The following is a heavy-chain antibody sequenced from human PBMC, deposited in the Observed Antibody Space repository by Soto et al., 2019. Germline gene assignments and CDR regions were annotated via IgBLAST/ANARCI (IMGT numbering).Heavy chain of an antibody. CDR2: IYVGDSET. J-gene: IGHJ4*02. CDR1: GNCFTSYW. D-gene: IGHD2-8*01. Sequence: RGESLKISCTGSGNCFTSYWIGWVRQIPGKGLEWMGIIYVGDSETRYRPPFQGQITISADKSISTAYLQWSSLKDSAAAMYCCTSQYCTLIICYFDYWGKGPLFTVPS. CDR3: TSQYCTLIICYFDY. V-gene: IGHV5-51*01.